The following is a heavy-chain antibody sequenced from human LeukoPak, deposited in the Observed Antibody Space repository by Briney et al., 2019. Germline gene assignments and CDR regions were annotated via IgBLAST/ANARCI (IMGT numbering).Heavy chain of an antibody. CDR1: GFTFSTYA. CDR3: ARDRSSGWYLDY. V-gene: IGHV3-30*04. Sequence: GGSLRLSCAASGFTFSTYAMHWVRQAPDKGLGWVAVITNDGRNKYYADSVKGRFTISRDNFKNTLYLEMNSLRPEDTAVYYCARDRSSGWYLDYWGQGTLVTVSS. J-gene: IGHJ4*02. D-gene: IGHD6-19*01. CDR2: ITNDGRNK.